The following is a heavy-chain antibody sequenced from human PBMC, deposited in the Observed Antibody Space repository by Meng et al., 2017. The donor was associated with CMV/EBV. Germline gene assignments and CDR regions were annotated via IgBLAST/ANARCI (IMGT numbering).Heavy chain of an antibody. CDR2: ISSSSSYI. CDR1: GFTFSSYS. J-gene: IGHJ4*02. Sequence: GGSLRLSCAASGFTFSSYSMNWVRQAPGKGLEWVSSISSSSSYIYYADSVKGRFTISRDNAKNSLYLQMNSLRAEDTAVYYCAKDPATALGDYWGQGTLVTVSS. V-gene: IGHV3-21*01. CDR3: AKDPATALGDY. D-gene: IGHD4-17*01.